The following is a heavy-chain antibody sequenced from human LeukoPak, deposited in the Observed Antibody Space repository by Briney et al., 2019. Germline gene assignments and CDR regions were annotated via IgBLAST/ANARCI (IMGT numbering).Heavy chain of an antibody. D-gene: IGHD6-19*01. CDR3: ARGNKAAVAAELPYYYYGMDV. CDR1: GFTFSSYA. V-gene: IGHV3-30*04. Sequence: GGSLRLSCAASGFTFSSYAMHWVRQAPGKGLEWVAVISYDGSNKYYADSVKGRFTISRDNSKNTLYLQMNSLRAEDTAVYYCARGNKAAVAAELPYYYYGMDVWGQGTTVTVSS. CDR2: ISYDGSNK. J-gene: IGHJ6*02.